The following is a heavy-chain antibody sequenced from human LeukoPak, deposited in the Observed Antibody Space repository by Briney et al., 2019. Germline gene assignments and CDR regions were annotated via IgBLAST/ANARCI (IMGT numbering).Heavy chain of an antibody. Sequence: PLETLCLTCAVYGGSFSGYYWSWIRQPPGKGLEWIGEINNNGSTNYNPSLKSRVTISVDTSKNQFSLKLSSVTAADTAVYYCARKPRTTGTTTHSYYYYYYMDVWGKGTPLTVSS. CDR1: GGSFSGYY. CDR2: INNNGST. D-gene: IGHD1-1*01. V-gene: IGHV4-34*01. CDR3: ARKPRTTGTTTHSYYYYYYMDV. J-gene: IGHJ6*03.